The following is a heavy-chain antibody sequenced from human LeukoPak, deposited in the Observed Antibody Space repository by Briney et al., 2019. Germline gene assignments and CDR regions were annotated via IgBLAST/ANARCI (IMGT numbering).Heavy chain of an antibody. Sequence: SETLSLTCTVSGGSISSYYWSWIRQPPGKGLEWIGYIYYSGSTNYNPSLKRRVTISVDTSKNQFSLKLSSVTAADTAVYYCARHYGDYGMDAFDIWGQGTMVTVSS. J-gene: IGHJ3*02. D-gene: IGHD4-17*01. CDR2: IYYSGST. CDR3: ARHYGDYGMDAFDI. CDR1: GGSISSYY. V-gene: IGHV4-59*08.